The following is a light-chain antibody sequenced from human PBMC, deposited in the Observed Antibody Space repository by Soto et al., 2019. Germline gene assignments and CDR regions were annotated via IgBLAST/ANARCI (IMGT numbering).Light chain of an antibody. J-gene: IGKJ1*01. CDR1: QSVTNW. V-gene: IGKV1-5*03. CDR3: QQYNSYS. CDR2: KAS. Sequence: IQMTQSPSSLSASVGDRVTITCRASQSVTNWLAWYQLKPGKAPKLLIYKASSLEGGVPSRFSGSGSGTEFTLTISSLQPDDFATYYCQQYNSYSFGQGTKVDIK.